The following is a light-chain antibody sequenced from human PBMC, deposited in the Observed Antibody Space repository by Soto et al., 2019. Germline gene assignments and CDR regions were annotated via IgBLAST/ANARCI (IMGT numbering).Light chain of an antibody. V-gene: IGKV3-15*01. J-gene: IGKJ1*01. CDR2: GAS. CDR3: QQYNNWPKT. Sequence: EEDIAESPTTLSVSPGERDTLSCRASQSVSSNLAWYQQKPGQAPRLLIYGASTRATGIPARFSGSGSGTEFTLTISSLQSEDFAVYYCQQYNNWPKTFGQGTMV. CDR1: QSVSSN.